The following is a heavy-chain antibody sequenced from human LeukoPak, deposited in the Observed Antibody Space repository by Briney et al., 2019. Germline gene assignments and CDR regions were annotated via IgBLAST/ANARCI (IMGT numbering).Heavy chain of an antibody. CDR3: ARSYYYDSSGFPFGY. CDR2: INHSGST. Sequence: SSETLSLTCAVYGGSFSGYYWSWIRQPPGKGLEWIGEINHSGSTNYNPSLKSRVTISVDTSKNQFSLKLSSVTAADTAVYYCARSYYYDSSGFPFGYWGQGTLVTVSS. V-gene: IGHV4-34*01. J-gene: IGHJ4*02. CDR1: GGSFSGYY. D-gene: IGHD3-22*01.